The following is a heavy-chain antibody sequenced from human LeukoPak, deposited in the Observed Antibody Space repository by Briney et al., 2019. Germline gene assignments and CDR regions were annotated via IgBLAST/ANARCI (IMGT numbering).Heavy chain of an antibody. CDR1: GFTFSSYA. J-gene: IGHJ4*02. V-gene: IGHV3-23*01. CDR3: AKDPHCSGGSCYDYFDY. CDR2: ITSGANT. D-gene: IGHD2-15*01. Sequence: SGGSLRLSCAASGFTFSSYAMSWVRQAPGKGLEWVSAITSGANTYYADSVKGRFTISRDNSKNTLYLQMNSLRAEDTAVYYCAKDPHCSGGSCYDYFDYWGQGTLVTVSS.